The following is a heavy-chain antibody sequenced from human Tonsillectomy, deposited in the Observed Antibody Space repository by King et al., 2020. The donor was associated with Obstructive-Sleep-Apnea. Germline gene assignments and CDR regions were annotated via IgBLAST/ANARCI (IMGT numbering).Heavy chain of an antibody. CDR3: AVSRTFDY. Sequence: QLVQSGGGLVQPGGSLRLSCAASGFTFTIYWMSWVRQAPGKGLEWVANIKQVGRYSYYVDSVKGRFTISRDNAKNSLYLQMNSLRAEDTAVYYCAVSRTFDYWGQGTLVTVSS. J-gene: IGHJ4*02. V-gene: IGHV3-7*03. D-gene: IGHD2-2*01. CDR1: GFTFTIYW. CDR2: IKQVGRYS.